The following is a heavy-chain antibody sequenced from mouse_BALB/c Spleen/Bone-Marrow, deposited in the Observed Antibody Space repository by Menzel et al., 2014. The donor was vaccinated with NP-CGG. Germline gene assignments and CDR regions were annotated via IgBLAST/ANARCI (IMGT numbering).Heavy chain of an antibody. CDR3: ARNGNFYAMDY. Sequence: VKLMESGPGLVAPSQSLSITCTISGFSLTGYGVHWVRQPPGKGLEWLVVIWSDGSTTYNSALKSRLSISKDNSKSQVFLKMNSLQTDDTAMYYCARNGNFYAMDYWGQGTSVTVSS. J-gene: IGHJ4*01. D-gene: IGHD2-1*01. CDR1: GFSLTGYG. CDR2: IWSDGST. V-gene: IGHV2-6-1*01.